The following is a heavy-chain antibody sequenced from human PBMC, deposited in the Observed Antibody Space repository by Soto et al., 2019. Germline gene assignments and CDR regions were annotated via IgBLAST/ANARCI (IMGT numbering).Heavy chain of an antibody. J-gene: IGHJ4*02. Sequence: QVQLQESGPGLVKPSETLSLTCRVSGGSMSGYYWSWVRLAPGKGLEWIGYVYYTGSTNYNPSLQSRVSISVDTSNKHFSLSLSLVTAEDTAVYFCARSIAVPSGHIDHWGQGIRVTISS. CDR1: GGSMSGYY. V-gene: IGHV4-59*01. D-gene: IGHD6-6*01. CDR2: VYYTGST. CDR3: ARSIAVPSGHIDH.